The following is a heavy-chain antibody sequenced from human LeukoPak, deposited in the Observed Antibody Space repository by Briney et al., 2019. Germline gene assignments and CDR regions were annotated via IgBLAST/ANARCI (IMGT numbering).Heavy chain of an antibody. CDR1: GYTFTSYG. Sequence: AAAEDSSKASGYTFTSYGISWVRQAPGQGLEWMGWTSAYNGNTNYAQKLQGRVTMTTDTSTSTAYMELRSLRSDDTAVYYCARLRGTVDAFDIWGQGTMVTVSS. V-gene: IGHV1-18*01. D-gene: IGHD1-14*01. CDR2: TSAYNGNT. CDR3: ARLRGTVDAFDI. J-gene: IGHJ3*02.